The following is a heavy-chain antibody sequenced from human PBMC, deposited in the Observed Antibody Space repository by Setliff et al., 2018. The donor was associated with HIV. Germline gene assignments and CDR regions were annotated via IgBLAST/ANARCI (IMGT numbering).Heavy chain of an antibody. D-gene: IGHD3-9*01. CDR3: ARAFQHFEYAFDI. V-gene: IGHV1-69*06. CDR2: IIPVYHTT. Sequence: ASVKVSCKASGGAFTSYAFSWVRQAPGQGLEWMGRIIPVYHTTDYAPQFQGRVTITADKSTSTVYMDLSNLRSDDTATYYCARAFQHFEYAFDIWGQGTMVTVSS. CDR1: GGAFTSYA. J-gene: IGHJ3*02.